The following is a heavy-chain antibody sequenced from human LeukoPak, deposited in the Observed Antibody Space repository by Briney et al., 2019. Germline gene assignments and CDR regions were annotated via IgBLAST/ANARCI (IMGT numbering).Heavy chain of an antibody. Sequence: ASVKVSCKASGYTFTGYYMHWVRQAPGQGLEWMEWINPNSGGTNYAQKFQGRVTMTRDTSISTAYMELSRLRSDDTAVYYCARGGYSGIKYNWFDPWGQGTLVTVSS. CDR3: ARGGYSGIKYNWFDP. CDR1: GYTFTGYY. J-gene: IGHJ5*02. D-gene: IGHD5-12*01. V-gene: IGHV1-2*02. CDR2: INPNSGGT.